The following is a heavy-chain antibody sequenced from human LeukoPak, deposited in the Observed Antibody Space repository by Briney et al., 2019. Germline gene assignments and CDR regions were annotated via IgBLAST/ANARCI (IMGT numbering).Heavy chain of an antibody. V-gene: IGHV3-21*01. J-gene: IGHJ4*02. CDR2: ISSSSSYI. CDR3: ARENGLYIDY. D-gene: IGHD1-1*01. Sequence: GGSLRLSCATSGFTFSSYSMNWVRQAPGKGLEWVSSISSSSSYIYYADSVKGRFTISRDNAKNSLYLQMNSLRAEDTAVYYCARENGLYIDYWGQGTLVTVSS. CDR1: GFTFSSYS.